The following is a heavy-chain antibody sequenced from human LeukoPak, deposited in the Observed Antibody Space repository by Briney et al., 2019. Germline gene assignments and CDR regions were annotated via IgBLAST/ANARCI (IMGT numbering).Heavy chain of an antibody. J-gene: IGHJ4*02. D-gene: IGHD3-10*01. Sequence: GGSLRLSCAASGFSFSSYGMSWVRQAPGKGLEGISSITASGGTTYYADSVEGRFTISRDNSKNTLYLQMNSLRAEDTAVYYCAKEGPIWFGESMPPDWGYFDYWGQGTLVTVSS. CDR1: GFSFSSYG. V-gene: IGHV3-23*01. CDR3: AKEGPIWFGESMPPDWGYFDY. CDR2: ITASGGTT.